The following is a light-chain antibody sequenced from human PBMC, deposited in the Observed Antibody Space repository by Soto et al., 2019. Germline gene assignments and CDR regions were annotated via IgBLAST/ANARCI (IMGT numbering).Light chain of an antibody. V-gene: IGKV3-15*01. J-gene: IGKJ1*01. CDR1: QSVSSD. CDR3: QQYYKCPPKT. CDR2: GAS. Sequence: EIVMTQSPATLSVSPGERATLACRASQSVSSDLAWYQQKPGQAPRLLIYGASTRATDIPARFSGSGSGTEFTLTISSLQAEDFARYYCQQYYKCPPKTFGQGTQVEIK.